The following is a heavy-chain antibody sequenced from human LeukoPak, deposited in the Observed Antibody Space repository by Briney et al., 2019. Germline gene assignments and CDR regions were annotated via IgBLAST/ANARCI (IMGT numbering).Heavy chain of an antibody. CDR2: ISYSGST. CDR3: ARGYGDFRVEGRYFHS. D-gene: IGHD4-17*01. V-gene: IGHV4-31*03. J-gene: IGHJ4*02. Sequence: PSETLSLTCTVSGGSISSGGSYWTWIRQHPGKGLEWIGYISYSGSTYYNPSLKSRVTISVDTSKNQFSLKLSSVTAADTAVYYCARGYGDFRVEGRYFHSWGQGTLVTVSS. CDR1: GGSISSGGSY.